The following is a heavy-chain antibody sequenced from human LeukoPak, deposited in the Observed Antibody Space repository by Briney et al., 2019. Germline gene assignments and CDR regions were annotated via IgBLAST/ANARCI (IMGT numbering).Heavy chain of an antibody. Sequence: PSETLSLTCTVSGGSISSSSYYWGWIRQPPGKGLEWIGSIYYSGSTYYNPSLKSRVTISVDTSKNQFSLKLSSVTAADTAVYYCARQAEAGASGYYFDYWGQGTLVTVSS. CDR1: GGSISSSSYY. D-gene: IGHD6-19*01. V-gene: IGHV4-39*01. CDR2: IYYSGST. CDR3: ARQAEAGASGYYFDY. J-gene: IGHJ4*02.